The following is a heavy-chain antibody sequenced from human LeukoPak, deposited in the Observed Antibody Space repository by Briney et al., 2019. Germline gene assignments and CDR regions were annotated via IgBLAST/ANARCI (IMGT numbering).Heavy chain of an antibody. J-gene: IGHJ3*02. CDR3: ASIYSSSYDAFDI. D-gene: IGHD6-13*01. V-gene: IGHV3-30-3*01. CDR1: GFTFSSYA. CDR2: ISYDGSNK. Sequence: GRSLRLSCAASGFTFSSYAMHWVRQAPGKGLEWVAVISYDGSNKYYADSVKGRFTISRDNSKNTLYLQMNSLRAEDTAVYYCASIYSSSYDAFDIWGQGTMVTVSS.